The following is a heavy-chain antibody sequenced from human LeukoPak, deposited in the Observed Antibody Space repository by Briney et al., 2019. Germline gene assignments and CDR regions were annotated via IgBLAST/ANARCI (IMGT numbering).Heavy chain of an antibody. CDR1: GGSISSSSSY. CDR3: AREGPYSSRWYYFDY. D-gene: IGHD6-13*01. Sequence: SETLSLTCTVSGGSISSSSSYWGWIRQPPGKGLVWIGGIYYSGSTYYNPSLKSRVTISVDTSKNQFSLNLTSVTAADTAVYYCAREGPYSSRWYYFDYWGQGTLVTVSS. CDR2: IYYSGST. V-gene: IGHV4-39*07. J-gene: IGHJ4*02.